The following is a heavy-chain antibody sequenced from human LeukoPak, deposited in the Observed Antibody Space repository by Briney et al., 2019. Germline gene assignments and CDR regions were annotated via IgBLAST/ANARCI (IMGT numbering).Heavy chain of an antibody. Sequence: PSETLSLTCTVSGGSISSVSYYWSWIRQPPGKGLEWIGYIHYSGSTQYNPSLKSRVTLSVDTSKNQFSLRLNSVTAADTAVYYCAGSSAWYARSFWGQGTLVTVSS. V-gene: IGHV4-61*01. CDR3: AGSSAWYARSF. CDR2: IHYSGST. J-gene: IGHJ4*02. D-gene: IGHD6-19*01. CDR1: GGSISSVSYY.